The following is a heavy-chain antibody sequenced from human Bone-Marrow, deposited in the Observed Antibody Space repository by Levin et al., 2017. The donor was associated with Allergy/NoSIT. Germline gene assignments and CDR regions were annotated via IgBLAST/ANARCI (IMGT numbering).Heavy chain of an antibody. Sequence: PSETLSLTCTVSGGPVSGGDSYWSWIRQPPGKGLEWIGYIYDSGSTEYNPSLKSRIIMSIDTSQNQFSLKVTSLTAADTAVYYCAGGPLGYSGYDSAVNYWGQGLLVTVSS. CDR3: AGGPLGYSGYDSAVNY. V-gene: IGHV4-30-4*01. CDR1: GGPVSGGDSY. D-gene: IGHD5-12*01. CDR2: IYDSGST. J-gene: IGHJ4*02.